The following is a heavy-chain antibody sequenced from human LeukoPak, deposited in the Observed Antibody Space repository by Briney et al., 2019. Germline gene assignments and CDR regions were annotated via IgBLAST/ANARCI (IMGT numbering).Heavy chain of an antibody. D-gene: IGHD3-3*01. CDR3: AFVDFWGASRPE. CDR2: INPNSGGT. Sequence: ASVKVSCKASGYTFTGYYMHWVRQAPGQGLEWMGWINPNSGGTNYAQKFQGRVTMTRDTSISTAYMELSRLRSDDTAVYYCAFVDFWGASRPEWGQGTLVTVSS. J-gene: IGHJ4*02. CDR1: GYTFTGYY. V-gene: IGHV1-2*02.